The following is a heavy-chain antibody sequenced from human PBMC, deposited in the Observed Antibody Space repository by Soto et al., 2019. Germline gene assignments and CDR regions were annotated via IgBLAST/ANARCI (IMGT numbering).Heavy chain of an antibody. CDR3: TRGPRASSTGTGAH. Sequence: PGGSLRLSCAASGFTFTTYWMHWVRQVPGKGLVWVSRINGDGSSTTYADSVKGRFTISRDNAKNTLYLQMNSLRAEDTAVYYCTRGPRASSTGTGAHWGKGTLVNV. J-gene: IGHJ4*02. V-gene: IGHV3-74*01. CDR2: INGDGSST. D-gene: IGHD1-1*01. CDR1: GFTFTTYW.